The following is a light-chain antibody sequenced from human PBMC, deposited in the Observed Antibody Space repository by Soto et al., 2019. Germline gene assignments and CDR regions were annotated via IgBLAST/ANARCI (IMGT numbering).Light chain of an antibody. CDR3: HSYDSSLIGSV. Sequence: QSVLTQPPSVSGAPGQRVTISCTGSSSNIGAGYDVHWYQHLPGTAPKLLIYGNSNRPSGVPDRFSGSKSGTSASLAITGLQAEDEADYYCHSYDSSLIGSVFGGGTKLTVL. J-gene: IGLJ2*01. CDR2: GNS. CDR1: SSNIGAGYD. V-gene: IGLV1-40*01.